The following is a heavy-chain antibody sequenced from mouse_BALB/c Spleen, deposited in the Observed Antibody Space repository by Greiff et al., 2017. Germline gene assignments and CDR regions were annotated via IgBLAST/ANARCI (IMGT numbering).Heavy chain of an antibody. J-gene: IGHJ2*01. CDR1: GFTFSDYG. V-gene: IGHV5-15*02. CDR3: AREALLRLPYYFDY. Sequence: DVMLVESGGGLVQPGGSRKLSCAASGFTFSDYGMAWVRQAPGKGPEWVAFISNLAYSIYYADTVTGRFTISRENAKNTLYLEMSSLRSEDTAMYYCAREALLRLPYYFDYWGQGTTLTVSS. CDR2: ISNLAYSI. D-gene: IGHD1-2*01.